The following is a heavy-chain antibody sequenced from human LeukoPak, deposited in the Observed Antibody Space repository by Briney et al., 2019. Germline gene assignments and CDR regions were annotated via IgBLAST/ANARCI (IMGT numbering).Heavy chain of an antibody. CDR1: GGSFSGYY. J-gene: IGHJ5*02. CDR3: ARAAKGFSWFDP. V-gene: IGHV4-31*11. Sequence: SETLSLTCAVYGGSFSGYYWSWIRQHPEKGLEWIGYIYYSGSTYYNPSLKSRVTISVDTSKNQFSLKLSSVTAADTAVYYCARAAKGFSWFDPWGQGTLVTVSS. CDR2: IYYSGST.